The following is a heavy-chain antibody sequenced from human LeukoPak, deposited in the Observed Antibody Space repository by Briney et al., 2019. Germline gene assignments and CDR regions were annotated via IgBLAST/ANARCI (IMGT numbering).Heavy chain of an antibody. Sequence: PGGSLRLSCAASGFTFSSYSMNWVRQAPGKGLEWVSSISSSSSYIYYADSVKGRFTISRDNAKNSLYLQMNSLRAEDTAVYYCASQHDYSNFMRFDPWGQGTLVTVSS. CDR2: ISSSSSYI. CDR1: GFTFSSYS. J-gene: IGHJ5*02. V-gene: IGHV3-21*01. CDR3: ASQHDYSNFMRFDP. D-gene: IGHD4-11*01.